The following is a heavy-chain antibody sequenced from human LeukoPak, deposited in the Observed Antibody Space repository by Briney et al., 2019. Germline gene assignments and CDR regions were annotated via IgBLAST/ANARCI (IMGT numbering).Heavy chain of an antibody. J-gene: IGHJ5*02. CDR1: GGSLSGDY. CDR3: ARVRQAYYGSGSYYNQRTITTYNWFDP. Sequence: PSETLSLTCAVYGGSLSGDYWGWVRQPPGKGLEWNGEINHSGTTNYNPSLKSRVTISVDTSKNQFSLKLSSVTAADTAVYYCARVRQAYYGSGSYYNQRTITTYNWFDPWGQGTLVTVSS. D-gene: IGHD3-10*01. CDR2: INHSGTT. V-gene: IGHV4-34*01.